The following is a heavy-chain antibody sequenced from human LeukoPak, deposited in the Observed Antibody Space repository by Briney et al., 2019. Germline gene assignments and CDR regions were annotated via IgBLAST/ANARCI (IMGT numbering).Heavy chain of an antibody. Sequence: GGSLRLSCDASGFTFSSYPMHWVRQAPGKGLEWLTLISPDGNNKDYADSVKGRFTISRDNSKNTLYLQLTSLTTEDTSKYYCARDSSGWSGVFATDAFDIWGQGTMVTVSS. V-gene: IGHV3-30*04. CDR3: ARDSSGWSGVFATDAFDI. J-gene: IGHJ3*02. D-gene: IGHD6-19*01. CDR1: GFTFSSYP. CDR2: ISPDGNNK.